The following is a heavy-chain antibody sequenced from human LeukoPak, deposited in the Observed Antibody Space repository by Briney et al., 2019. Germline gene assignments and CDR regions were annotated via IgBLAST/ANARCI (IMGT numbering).Heavy chain of an antibody. Sequence: HPGRSLRLSCTASGFAFGDYAMSWVRQAPGKGLEWVGFTRSKAYGGTTEYAASVKGRFTISRDDSKSIAYLQMSSLKTEDTAVYYCTRVRIAVAGRGRYFDYWGQGTLVTVSS. J-gene: IGHJ4*02. CDR3: TRVRIAVAGRGRYFDY. CDR1: GFAFGDYA. D-gene: IGHD6-19*01. CDR2: TRSKAYGGTT. V-gene: IGHV3-49*04.